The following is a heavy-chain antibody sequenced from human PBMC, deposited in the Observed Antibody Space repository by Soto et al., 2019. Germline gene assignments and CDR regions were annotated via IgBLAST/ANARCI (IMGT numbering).Heavy chain of an antibody. J-gene: IGHJ5*02. CDR2: INAGNGNT. Sequence: ASVKVSCKASGYTFTSYAMHWVRQAPGQRLEWMGWINAGNGNTKYSQKFQGRVTITRDTSASTAYMELSSLRSEDTATYYCVSGSFPNWFDPWGQGTLVTVSS. CDR3: VSGSFPNWFDP. V-gene: IGHV1-3*01. D-gene: IGHD3-10*01. CDR1: GYTFTSYA.